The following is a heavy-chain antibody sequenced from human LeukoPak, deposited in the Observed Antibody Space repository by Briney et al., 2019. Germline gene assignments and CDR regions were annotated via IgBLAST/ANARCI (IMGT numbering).Heavy chain of an antibody. CDR3: AREADPSYYDSSGPPDAFDI. CDR1: GFTFTSYW. V-gene: IGHV3-74*01. Sequence: GGSLRLSCAASGFTFTSYWMHWVRQAPGKGLVWVSRINSDGSRTSYADSVKGRFTISRDNAKNTLYLQMNSLRAEDTAVYYCAREADPSYYDSSGPPDAFDICGPVTMVTVSS. D-gene: IGHD3-22*01. J-gene: IGHJ3*02. CDR2: INSDGSRT.